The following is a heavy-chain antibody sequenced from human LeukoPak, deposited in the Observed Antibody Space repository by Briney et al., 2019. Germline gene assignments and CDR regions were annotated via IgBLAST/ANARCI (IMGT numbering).Heavy chain of an antibody. CDR1: GGSISSDVHY. J-gene: IGHJ4*02. CDR3: ARHNYYDSSGYYPLGY. D-gene: IGHD3-22*01. Sequence: SETLSLTCTVAGGSISSDVHYWDWIRQAPGKGLEWIGSLLYNGNTWYNPSLESRVTISVDTSKNLFSLRLTSVTAADTAVYYCARHNYYDSSGYYPLGYWGQGTLVTVSS. V-gene: IGHV4-39*01. CDR2: LLYNGNT.